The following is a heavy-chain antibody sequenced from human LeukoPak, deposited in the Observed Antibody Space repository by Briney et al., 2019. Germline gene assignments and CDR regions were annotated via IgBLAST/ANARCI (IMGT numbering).Heavy chain of an antibody. V-gene: IGHV3-9*01. J-gene: IGHJ4*02. CDR1: GFTFDDYA. CDR2: ISWNSGTI. CDR3: ARDLPYCGGDCYSLDY. Sequence: GGSLRLSCAASGFTFDDYAMHWVRQAPGKGLEWVSGISWNSGTIGYADSVKGRFTISRDNAKNSLYLQMNSLRAEDTAVYYCARDLPYCGGDCYSLDYWGQGTLVTVSS. D-gene: IGHD2-21*01.